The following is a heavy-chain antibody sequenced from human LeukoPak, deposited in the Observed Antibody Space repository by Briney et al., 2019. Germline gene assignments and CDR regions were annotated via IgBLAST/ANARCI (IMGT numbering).Heavy chain of an antibody. CDR1: GASISSYY. D-gene: IGHD6-6*01. Sequence: SETLSLTGTVSGASISSYYWSWIRQPPGEGLKWIGRIFTSGSTNYNPSLQSRVTMSVDTSKNQFSLKLSSATAADTAVYYCARVGGSSSGFYYYYGMDVWGQGTTVTVSS. CDR2: IFTSGST. V-gene: IGHV4-4*07. J-gene: IGHJ6*02. CDR3: ARVGGSSSGFYYYYGMDV.